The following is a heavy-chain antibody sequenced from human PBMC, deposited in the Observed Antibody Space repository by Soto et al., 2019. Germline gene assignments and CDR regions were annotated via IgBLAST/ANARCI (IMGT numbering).Heavy chain of an antibody. CDR2: IKSKTDGGTT. CDR1: GFTFSNAW. V-gene: IGHV3-15*01. D-gene: IGHD6-6*01. CDR3: TTKYIPAGAFDI. J-gene: IGHJ3*02. Sequence: GESLKISCAASGFTFSNAWMSWVRQAPGKGLEWVGRIKSKTDGGTTDYAAPVKGRFTISRDDSKNTLYLQMNSLKTEDTAVYYCTTKYIPAGAFDIWGQGTMVTVSS.